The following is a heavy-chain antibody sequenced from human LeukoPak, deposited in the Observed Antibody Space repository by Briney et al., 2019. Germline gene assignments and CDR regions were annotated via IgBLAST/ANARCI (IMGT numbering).Heavy chain of an antibody. D-gene: IGHD4-23*01. CDR2: IYHSGST. CDR1: GYSISSGYY. J-gene: IGHJ4*02. Sequence: SETLSLTCTVSGYSISSGYYWGWIRQPPGKGLEWIGSIYHSGSTYYNPSLKSRVTISVDTSKNQFSLKLSSATAADTAVYYCARTDGGLFDYWGQGTLVTVSS. CDR3: ARTDGGLFDY. V-gene: IGHV4-38-2*02.